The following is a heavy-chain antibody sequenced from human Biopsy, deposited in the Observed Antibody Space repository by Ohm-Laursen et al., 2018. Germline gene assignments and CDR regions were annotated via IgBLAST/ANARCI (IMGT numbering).Heavy chain of an antibody. CDR2: IIAVSGLV. CDR1: GGTFSNYA. D-gene: IGHD3-3*01. V-gene: IGHV1-69*10. J-gene: IGHJ4*02. CDR3: TTPFQYYDSWGGYPPFDH. Sequence: SVKVSFKASGGTFSNYAISWVRQAPGEGLEWMGGIIAVSGLVNYAPKFQGRVSITADKSTTTAYMELSNLKSEDTAVYYCTTPFQYYDSWGGYPPFDHWGQGTLVTVSS.